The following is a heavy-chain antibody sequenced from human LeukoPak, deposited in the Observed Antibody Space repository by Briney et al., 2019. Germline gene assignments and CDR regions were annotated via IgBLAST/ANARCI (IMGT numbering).Heavy chain of an antibody. CDR1: GFTFDDYG. CDR2: INWNGGNT. J-gene: IGHJ6*03. D-gene: IGHD3-3*01. V-gene: IGHV3-20*04. CDR3: ARVPRYYDFWSGYSDPTPGRYYYYYMDV. Sequence: RGSLRLSCAASGFTFDDYGMNWVRQAPGKGLECVSGINWNGGNTGYADSVKGRFTISRDNAKNSLYLQMNSLRAEDTAVYYCARVPRYYDFWSGYSDPTPGRYYYYYMDVWGKGTTVTVSS.